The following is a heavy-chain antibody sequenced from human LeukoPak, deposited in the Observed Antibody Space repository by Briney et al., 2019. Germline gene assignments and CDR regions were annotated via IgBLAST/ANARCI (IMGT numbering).Heavy chain of an antibody. D-gene: IGHD2/OR15-2a*01. V-gene: IGHV4-59*01. CDR3: ARAFDTYDY. Sequence: SETLSLTCTVSGGSISTYFWSWIRQPPGKGLEWIGYIYYSGSTNYNPSLKSRVTISLDTSKNQFSLKLSSVTAADTAMYYCARAFDTYDYWGQGTLVTVSS. CDR2: IYYSGST. J-gene: IGHJ4*02. CDR1: GGSISTYF.